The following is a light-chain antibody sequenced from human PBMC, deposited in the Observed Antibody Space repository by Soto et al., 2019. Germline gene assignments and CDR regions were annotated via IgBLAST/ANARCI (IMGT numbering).Light chain of an antibody. CDR3: QQSYNTPRT. CDR1: QSLSTF. CDR2: ATS. V-gene: IGKV1-39*01. J-gene: IGKJ2*01. Sequence: DLQMTQSPSSLSASVGDRVTITCRASQSLSTFLNWYQQKPGKAPELLIYATSTLQIGVPSRFSGSGSGTDFTLTISILQPEDFATYYCQQSYNTPRTFGQGNELEIK.